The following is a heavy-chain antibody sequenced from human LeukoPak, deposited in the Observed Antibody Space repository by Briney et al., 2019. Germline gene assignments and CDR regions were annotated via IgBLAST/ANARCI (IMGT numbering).Heavy chain of an antibody. CDR1: GYTFTSYA. Sequence: GASVKVSCKASGYTFTSYAMHWVRQAPGQRLEWMGWINAGNGNTKYSQEFQGRVTITRDTSASTAYMELRSLRSDDTAVDYCASWLRGVIGAFDIWGQGTMVTVSS. CDR3: ASWLRGVIGAFDI. J-gene: IGHJ3*02. D-gene: IGHD3-10*01. CDR2: INAGNGNT. V-gene: IGHV1-3*01.